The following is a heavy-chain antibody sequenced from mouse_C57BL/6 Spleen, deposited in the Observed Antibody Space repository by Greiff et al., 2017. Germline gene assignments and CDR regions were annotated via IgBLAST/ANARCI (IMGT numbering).Heavy chain of an antibody. CDR3: ARFSTIYDGSMDY. V-gene: IGHV1-26*01. J-gene: IGHJ4*01. CDR2: INPNNGGT. CDR1: GYTFTDYY. D-gene: IGHD2-3*01. Sequence: EVQLHQSGPELVKPGASVKISCKASGYTFTDYYMNWVKQSHGKSLEWIGDINPNNGGTSYNQKFKGKATLTVDKSSSTAYMELRSLTSEDSAVYYCARFSTIYDGSMDYWGQGTSVTVSS.